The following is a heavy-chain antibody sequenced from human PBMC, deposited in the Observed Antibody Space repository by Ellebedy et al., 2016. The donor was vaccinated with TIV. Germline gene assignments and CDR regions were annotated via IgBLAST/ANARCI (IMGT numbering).Heavy chain of an antibody. CDR3: ATSGQRLAYFFDY. CDR1: GGTISSYY. D-gene: IGHD6-25*01. CDR2: IYYSGST. V-gene: IGHV4-59*08. J-gene: IGHJ4*02. Sequence: MPSETLSLTCTVSGGTISSYYWSWIRQPPGKGLEWIGYIYYSGSTNYNPSLKSRVTISVDTSKNQFSLKLSSVTAADPAVYYCATSGQRLAYFFDYWGQGTLVSVSS.